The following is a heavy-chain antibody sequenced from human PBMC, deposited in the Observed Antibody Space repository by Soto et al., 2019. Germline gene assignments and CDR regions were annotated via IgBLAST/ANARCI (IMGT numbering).Heavy chain of an antibody. Sequence: QLQLQESGSGLVKPSQTLSLTCAVSGGSISSGGYSWSWIRQPPGKGLEWIGYIYHSGSTYYNPSLKSRVTISVDRSKNQFSLKLSSVTAADTAVYYCARVVTTGLLVPSAFDPCGPVTLVTVSS. CDR2: IYHSGST. D-gene: IGHD1-1*01. CDR3: ARVVTTGLLVPSAFDP. V-gene: IGHV4-30-2*01. J-gene: IGHJ5*02. CDR1: GGSISSGGYS.